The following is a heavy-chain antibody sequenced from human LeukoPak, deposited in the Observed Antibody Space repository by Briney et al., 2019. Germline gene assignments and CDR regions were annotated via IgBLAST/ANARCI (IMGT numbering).Heavy chain of an antibody. V-gene: IGHV1-69*13. D-gene: IGHD2-15*01. CDR3: ARGRVVVVVAATFHTDWFDP. CDR2: IIPIFGTA. J-gene: IGHJ5*02. CDR1: GGTFSSYA. Sequence: SVKVSCKASGGTFSSYAISWVRQAPGQGLEWMGGIIPIFGTANYAQKFQGRVTITADESTSTAYMELSSLRSEDTAVYYCARGRVVVVVAATFHTDWFDPWGQGTLVTVSS.